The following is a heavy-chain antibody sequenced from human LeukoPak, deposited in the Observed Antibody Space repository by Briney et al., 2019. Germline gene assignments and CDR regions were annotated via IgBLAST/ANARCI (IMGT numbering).Heavy chain of an antibody. Sequence: GGSLRLSCAASGFTFSSYTMSWVPPAPGEGREWGSAPIVGGGSTYYTDSVKGTFTISRDNTKNTLYLQMDRLRAEDTAVYDCAKGGRVGATVDYFDYWGQGTLVTVSS. CDR1: GFTFSSYT. CDR3: AKGGRVGATVDYFDY. J-gene: IGHJ4*02. CDR2: PIVGGGST. D-gene: IGHD1-26*01. V-gene: IGHV3-23*01.